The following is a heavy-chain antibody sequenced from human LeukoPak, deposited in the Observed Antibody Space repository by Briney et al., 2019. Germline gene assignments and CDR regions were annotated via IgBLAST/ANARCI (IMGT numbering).Heavy chain of an antibody. J-gene: IGHJ4*02. CDR1: GGSSSSSSYD. CDR3: ARGRNYDFRSGYYNFDY. D-gene: IGHD3-3*01. CDR2: IYYSGST. Sequence: SETLSLTGTGSGGSSSSSSYDWGWIRQPPGKGLEWSGSIYYSGSTYYNPSLKSRVTISVDTSKNQFSLKLSSVTAADTAVYYCARGRNYDFRSGYYNFDYWGQGTLVTVSS. V-gene: IGHV4-39*07.